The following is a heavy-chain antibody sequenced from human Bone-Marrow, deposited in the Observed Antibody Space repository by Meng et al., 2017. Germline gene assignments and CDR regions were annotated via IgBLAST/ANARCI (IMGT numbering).Heavy chain of an antibody. CDR1: GYTFTSYG. CDR2: INTNTGNP. V-gene: IGHV7-4-1*02. D-gene: IGHD3-3*01. Sequence: ASVKVSCKASGYTFTSYGMNWVRQAPGQGLEWMGWINTNTGNPTYAQGFTGRFVFSLDTSVSTAYLQISSLKAEDTAVYYCARGLHYYDFWSGYYPFDYWGQGTLVTVSS. CDR3: ARGLHYYDFWSGYYPFDY. J-gene: IGHJ4*02.